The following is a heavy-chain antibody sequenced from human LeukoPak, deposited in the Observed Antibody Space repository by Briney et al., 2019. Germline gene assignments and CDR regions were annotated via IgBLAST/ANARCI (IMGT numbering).Heavy chain of an antibody. CDR1: GGSISSSSYY. Sequence: ASETLSLTCTVSGGSISSSSYYWGWIRQPPGKGLEWIGSIYYSGSTYYNPSLKSRVTISVDTSKNQFSLKLSSVTAADTAVYYCARRDGYNWRFEGYFDYWGQGTLVTVSS. J-gene: IGHJ4*02. D-gene: IGHD5-24*01. CDR2: IYYSGST. CDR3: ARRDGYNWRFEGYFDY. V-gene: IGHV4-39*01.